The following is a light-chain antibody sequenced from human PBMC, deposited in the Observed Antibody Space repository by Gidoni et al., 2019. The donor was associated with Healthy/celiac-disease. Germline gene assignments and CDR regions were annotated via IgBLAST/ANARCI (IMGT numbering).Light chain of an antibody. Sequence: EIVLPQSPATLSLSPGERATLSCRASQSVSSYLAWYQQKPGQAPRLLIYDASNRATGIPARFSGSGSGTDFTLTISSLEPEDFAVYYCQQRSNGLTFGPGTKVDIK. CDR3: QQRSNGLT. V-gene: IGKV3-11*01. CDR1: QSVSSY. J-gene: IGKJ3*01. CDR2: DAS.